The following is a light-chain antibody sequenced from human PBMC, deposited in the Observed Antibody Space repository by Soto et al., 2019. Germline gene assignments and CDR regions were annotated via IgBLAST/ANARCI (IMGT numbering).Light chain of an antibody. CDR3: QQYHVYPLT. V-gene: IGKV1-16*02. J-gene: IGKJ4*01. CDR1: HDIGNK. CDR2: GAS. Sequence: DIQMTQSPSSLSASVGDRVIITRRASHDIGNKIAWFQQKPGKGPKSLIYGASILQSGVPSKFSGSRSATDFTLTITSLQPEDFATYYCQQYHVYPLTFGGGTKLEIK.